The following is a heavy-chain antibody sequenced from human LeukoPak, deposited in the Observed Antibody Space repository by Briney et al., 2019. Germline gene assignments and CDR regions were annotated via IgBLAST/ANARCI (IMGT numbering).Heavy chain of an antibody. CDR3: ARAKKRITMVRGVHPSQYYFDY. Sequence: ASVKVSCKASGYTFTSYDINWVRQATGQGLEWMGWMNPNSGNTGYAQKFQGRVTITRNTSISTAYMELSSLRSEDTAVYYCARAKKRITMVRGVHPSQYYFDYWGQGTLVTVSS. J-gene: IGHJ4*02. CDR2: MNPNSGNT. CDR1: GYTFTSYD. V-gene: IGHV1-8*03. D-gene: IGHD3-10*01.